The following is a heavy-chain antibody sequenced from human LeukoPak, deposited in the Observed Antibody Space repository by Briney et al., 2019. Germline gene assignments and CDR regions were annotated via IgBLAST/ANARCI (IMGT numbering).Heavy chain of an antibody. J-gene: IGHJ5*02. CDR2: INHSGST. CDR3: ARDKGGRYCSSTSCYGGWFDP. CDR1: GGSFSGYY. Sequence: SETLSLTCAVYGGSFSGYYWSWIRQPPGKGLEWIGEINHSGSTNYNPSLKSRVTISVDTSKNQFSLKLSSVTAADTAVYYCARDKGGRYCSSTSCYGGWFDPWGQGTLVTVSS. D-gene: IGHD2-2*01. V-gene: IGHV4-34*01.